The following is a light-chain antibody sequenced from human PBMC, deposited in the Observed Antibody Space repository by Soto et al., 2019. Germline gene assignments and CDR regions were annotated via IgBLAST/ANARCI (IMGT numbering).Light chain of an antibody. CDR2: EVS. J-gene: IGLJ2*01. V-gene: IGLV2-8*01. CDR3: SSYAGSNNVL. CDR1: SRDVGGYNY. Sequence: QSALTQPPSASGSPGQSVTISCTGTSRDVGGYNYVSWYQQHPGKAPKLMIFEVSKRPSGVPDRFSGSKSGNTASPTVSGRQAEDEAEYCCSSYAGSNNVLFGGGTKVTVL.